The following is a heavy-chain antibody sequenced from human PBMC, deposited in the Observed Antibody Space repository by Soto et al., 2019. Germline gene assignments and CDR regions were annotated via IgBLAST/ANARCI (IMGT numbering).Heavy chain of an antibody. V-gene: IGHV4-59*01. Sequence: QVQLQESGPGLVKPSETLSLTCTVSGGSISSYYWSWIRQPPGKGLEWIGYIYYSGSTNYNPSLKSRVTISVDTSKNQFFLKLSSVTAADTAVYYCAREGGAMDFDYWAQGTLVTVSS. CDR1: GGSISSYY. CDR2: IYYSGST. CDR3: AREGGAMDFDY. J-gene: IGHJ4*02.